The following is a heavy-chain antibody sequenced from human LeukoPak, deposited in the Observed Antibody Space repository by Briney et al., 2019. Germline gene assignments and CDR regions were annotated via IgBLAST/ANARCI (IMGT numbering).Heavy chain of an antibody. CDR2: ISSSGSTI. Sequence: GGSLRLSCAASGFAFSSYEMNWVRQAPGKGLEWVSYISSSGSTIYYADSVKGRFTISRDNAKNSPYLQMNSLRAEDTAVYYCAREGGSTGTPPDYWGQGTLVTVSS. J-gene: IGHJ4*02. D-gene: IGHD2-15*01. CDR3: AREGGSTGTPPDY. V-gene: IGHV3-48*03. CDR1: GFAFSSYE.